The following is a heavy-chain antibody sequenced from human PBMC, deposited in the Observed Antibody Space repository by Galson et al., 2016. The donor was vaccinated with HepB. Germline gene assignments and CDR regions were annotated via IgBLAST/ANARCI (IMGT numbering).Heavy chain of an antibody. Sequence: SLRLSCAASGFTFENYGMHWVRQAPGKGLEWVSVIVHDGSLKDYADSVKGRFTISRDNSKNTVSLEMNSLRPEDSAVYFCASLSSFYTFLSGFQEPFDIWGQGTMVTVSS. CDR2: IVHDGSLK. V-gene: IGHV3-30*03. CDR1: GFTFENYG. D-gene: IGHD3-3*01. J-gene: IGHJ3*02. CDR3: ASLSSFYTFLSGFQEPFDI.